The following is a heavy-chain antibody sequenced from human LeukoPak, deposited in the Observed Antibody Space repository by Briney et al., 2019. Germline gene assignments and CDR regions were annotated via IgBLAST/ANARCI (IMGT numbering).Heavy chain of an antibody. V-gene: IGHV1-46*01. D-gene: IGHD6-19*01. CDR1: GYIFTSYN. CDR3: ARFAVHRRITVAGQFGLDY. CDR2: INPSGGST. Sequence: ASVRVSCKASGYIFTSYNIYWVRQAPGQGLEWMGIINPSGGSTNYAQKFQGRVTMTRDTSTSTVYMELSSLRSEDTAVYYCARFAVHRRITVAGQFGLDYWGQGTLVSLSS. J-gene: IGHJ4*02.